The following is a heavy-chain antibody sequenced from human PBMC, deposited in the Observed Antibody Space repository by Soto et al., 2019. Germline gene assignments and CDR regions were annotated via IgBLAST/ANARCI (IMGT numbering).Heavy chain of an antibody. V-gene: IGHV3-30-3*01. Sequence: GGSLRLSCAASGFTFSSYAMHWVRQAPGKGLEWVAVISYDGSNKYYADSVKGRFTISRDNSKNTLYLQMNSLRAEDTAVYYCARDLPTQGVYYYYYYGMDVWGQGTTVTVSS. CDR1: GFTFSSYA. CDR2: ISYDGSNK. CDR3: ARDLPTQGVYYYYYYGMDV. J-gene: IGHJ6*02. D-gene: IGHD3-16*01.